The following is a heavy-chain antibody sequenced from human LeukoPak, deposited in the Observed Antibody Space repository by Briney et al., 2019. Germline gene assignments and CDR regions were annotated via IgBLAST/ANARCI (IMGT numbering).Heavy chain of an antibody. D-gene: IGHD3/OR15-3a*01. CDR2: INPNSGGA. CDR3: AVAGTGYNTIDY. Sequence: ASVTLSCKASGYSFTGYHMHWVRQAPGQGLEWMGWINPNSGGANYAQKFQGRVTMTRDTSISTAYMELSRLRSDDTAVYYCAVAGTGYNTIDYWGQGTLVTVSS. CDR1: GYSFTGYH. V-gene: IGHV1-2*02. J-gene: IGHJ4*02.